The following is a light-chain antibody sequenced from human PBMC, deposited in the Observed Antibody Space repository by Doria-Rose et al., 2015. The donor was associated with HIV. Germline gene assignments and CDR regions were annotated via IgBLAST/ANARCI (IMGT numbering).Light chain of an antibody. CDR3: QSYVLTPTGLNWV. Sequence: QAVVTQEPSVSGAPGQRVTISCTGNSSNIGAGYAVRWYQQLPGTAPNLLIFANTNRPSGVPDRFSGSTSGTSASLAITGLQAEDDADYYCQSYVLTPTGLNWVFGGGTKLTVL. CDR2: ANT. V-gene: IGLV1-40*01. J-gene: IGLJ3*02. CDR1: SSNIGAGYA.